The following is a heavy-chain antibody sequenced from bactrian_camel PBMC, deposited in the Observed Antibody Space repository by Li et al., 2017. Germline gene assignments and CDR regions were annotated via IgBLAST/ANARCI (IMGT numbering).Heavy chain of an antibody. J-gene: IGHJ6*01. CDR1: GFTFSMEA. Sequence: VQLVESGGGLVQPGGSLRLSCLASGFTFSMEAMYWVRQGPGKGPELVSAIKGDGSKTYYADSVKGRFTVSRDNAKNTLYLQMNSLKTEDTAVYYCATDPVGTWDLGRYGYWGQGTQVTVS. D-gene: IGHD5*01. CDR3: ATDPVGTWDLGRYGY. CDR2: IKGDGSKT. V-gene: IGHV3S31*01.